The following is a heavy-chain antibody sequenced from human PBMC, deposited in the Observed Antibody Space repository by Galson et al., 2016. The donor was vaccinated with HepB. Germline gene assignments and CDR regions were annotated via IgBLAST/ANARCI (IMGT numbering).Heavy chain of an antibody. V-gene: IGHV3-15*01. CDR2: IKGHIDGGTT. CDR3: TTDRLRGYDYYGIDV. J-gene: IGHJ6*02. Sequence: GLEWVGRIKGHIDGGTTHYAAPVKGRFSISRDDSRDTLYLQMNSLKTEDTAVYFCTTDRLRGYDYYGIDVWGQGTTVTVS.